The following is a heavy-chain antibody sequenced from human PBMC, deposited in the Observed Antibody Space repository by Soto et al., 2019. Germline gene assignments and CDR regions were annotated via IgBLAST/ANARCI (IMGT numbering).Heavy chain of an antibody. CDR1: GYTFTTIL. CDR3: ARDRSGWYDF. Sequence: QVQLVQSAAEVGKPGASVKVSCKASGYTFTTILLSWVRQAPGQGLEWMGWISPHNGDTQYAQKFQGRVTITADTSTTTAYMEVRSLSPDITAVFYCARDRSGWYDFWGQGTRVTVSS. D-gene: IGHD6-19*01. V-gene: IGHV1-18*01. CDR2: ISPHNGDT. J-gene: IGHJ5*01.